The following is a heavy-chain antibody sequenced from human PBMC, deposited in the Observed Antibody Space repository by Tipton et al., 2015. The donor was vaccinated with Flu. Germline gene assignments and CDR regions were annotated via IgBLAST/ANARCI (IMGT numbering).Heavy chain of an antibody. J-gene: IGHJ6*02. V-gene: IGHV1-8*01. Sequence: QMQLVQSGAEVKKPGASVKVSCKASGYTFTSYDINWVRQATGQGLEWMGWMNPNSGNTGYAQKFQGRVTMTRNTSISTAHMELSSLRSEDAAVYYCARGRGLGSYYDFWSGLDPYYYYYGMDVWGQGTTVPVSS. CDR1: GYTFTSYD. D-gene: IGHD3-3*01. CDR3: ARGRGLGSYYDFWSGLDPYYYYYGMDV. CDR2: MNPNSGNT.